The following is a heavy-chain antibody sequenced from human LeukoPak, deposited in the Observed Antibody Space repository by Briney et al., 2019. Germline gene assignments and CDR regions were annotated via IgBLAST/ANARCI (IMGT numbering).Heavy chain of an antibody. V-gene: IGHV3-23*01. CDR1: GFIFSSYA. J-gene: IGHJ4*02. Sequence: QSGGSLRLSCAASGFIFSSYAMSWVRQAPGKGLEWVSSLGGSGISTYYADSVKGRFTISRDNSKNTLYLQMNSLRAEVTAVYYCAKDGALAYSYADFWGQGTLVTVSS. CDR3: AKDGALAYSYADF. CDR2: LGGSGIST. D-gene: IGHD5-18*01.